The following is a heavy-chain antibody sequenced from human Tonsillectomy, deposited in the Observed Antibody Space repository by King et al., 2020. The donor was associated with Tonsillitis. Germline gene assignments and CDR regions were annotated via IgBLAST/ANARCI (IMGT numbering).Heavy chain of an antibody. CDR3: AKNFGNFWSDYLYYFDY. Sequence: HVQLVESGGGVVQPGRSLRLSCEASGFTFSSYGMHWVRQAPGKGLEWVAFISSDGSSKYYADSVKGRFTISRDNSKNTLFLQMNSLRGDDSAVYSCAKNFGNFWSDYLYYFDYWGQGTLVTVSS. D-gene: IGHD3-3*01. CDR1: GFTFSSYG. J-gene: IGHJ4*02. CDR2: ISSDGSSK. V-gene: IGHV3-30*18.